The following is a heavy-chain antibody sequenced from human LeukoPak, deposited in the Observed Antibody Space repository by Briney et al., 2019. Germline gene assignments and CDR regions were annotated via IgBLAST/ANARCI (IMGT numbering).Heavy chain of an antibody. CDR1: GGSISGGSYY. V-gene: IGHV4-61*02. J-gene: IGHJ4*02. D-gene: IGHD4-17*01. CDR2: IYTSGST. Sequence: SETLSLTCTVSGGSISGGSYYWSWIRQPAGKGLEWIGRIYTSGSTNYNPSLKSRVTISVDTSKNQFSLKLSSVTAADTAVYYCARDTTYGDYSFDYWGQGTLVTVSS. CDR3: ARDTTYGDYSFDY.